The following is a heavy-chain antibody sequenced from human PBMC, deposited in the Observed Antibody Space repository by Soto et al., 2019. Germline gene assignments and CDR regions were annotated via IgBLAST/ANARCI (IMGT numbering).Heavy chain of an antibody. CDR3: GTSRVHYYYGMDV. Sequence: HVQLVQSGSEVKKPKYSVKVSCNASGGNCSSDDMSWLRQAPGQAHEWMGGIIPIYGTANYAQKFQGRVTITADESTSTAYMELSSLRSEDTVVYYCGTSRVHYYYGMDVWGQGTTVTVSS. V-gene: IGHV1-69*12. CDR1: GGNCSSDD. CDR2: IIPIYGTA. J-gene: IGHJ6*02. D-gene: IGHD3-3*01.